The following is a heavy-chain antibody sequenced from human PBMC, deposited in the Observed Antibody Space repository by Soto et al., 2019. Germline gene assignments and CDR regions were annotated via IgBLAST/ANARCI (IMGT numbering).Heavy chain of an antibody. V-gene: IGHV3-33*08. CDR3: ARGKTYFDY. CDR2: LWYYGSNK. Sequence: GGSLRLSCAASGFTFSSYAMTWVRQAPGKGLEWVSVLWYYGSNKYCVDSVKGRFTISRDNSKNTLYLQMNSLRAEDTAVYYCARGKTYFDYWGQGTLVTVSS. CDR1: GFTFSSYA. J-gene: IGHJ4*02.